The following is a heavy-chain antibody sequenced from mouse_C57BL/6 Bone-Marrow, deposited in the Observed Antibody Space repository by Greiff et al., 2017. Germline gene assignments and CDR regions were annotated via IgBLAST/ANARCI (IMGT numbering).Heavy chain of an antibody. CDR2: ISYTGST. CDR3: ARTTAFY. D-gene: IGHD3-1*01. Sequence: EVQLVESGPGLAKPSQSLSLTCSVTGYSITSDYWDWFRKFPGNKLEYMGYISYTGSTYHNPSHNSQISISRDTSKNQYYLQLTSVTTEDTATSYCARTTAFYWGQGTLVTVSA. CDR1: GYSITSDY. V-gene: IGHV3-8*01. J-gene: IGHJ3*01.